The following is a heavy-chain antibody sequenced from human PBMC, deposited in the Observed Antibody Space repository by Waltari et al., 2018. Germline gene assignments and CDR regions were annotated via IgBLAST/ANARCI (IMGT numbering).Heavy chain of an antibody. CDR3: ATSNRNSRWYYFDY. CDR1: GYTFTDYY. D-gene: IGHD1-7*01. Sequence: EVQLVQSGAEVKKPGATVKISCKVSGYTFTDYYMHWVQQAPGKGLEWVGLVDPEDGKTIYADKFQGRVTITADTSTDTAYMELRSLRSDDTADYYCATSNRNSRWYYFDYWGQGTLVTVSS. J-gene: IGHJ4*02. V-gene: IGHV1-69-2*01. CDR2: VDPEDGKT.